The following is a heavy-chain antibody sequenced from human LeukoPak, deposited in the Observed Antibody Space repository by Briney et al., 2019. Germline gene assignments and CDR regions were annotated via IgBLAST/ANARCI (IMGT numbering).Heavy chain of an antibody. D-gene: IGHD5-24*01. J-gene: IGHJ4*02. V-gene: IGHV3-7*03. Sequence: GGSLRLSCAASGFTFSSYWMSWVRQAPGKGLEWVANIKQDGGEKYYVDSVKGRFTISRDNAKNSLYLQMNSLGVEDTAVYYCAKEGRSLQTYWGQGTLVTVSS. CDR3: AKEGRSLQTY. CDR1: GFTFSSYW. CDR2: IKQDGGEK.